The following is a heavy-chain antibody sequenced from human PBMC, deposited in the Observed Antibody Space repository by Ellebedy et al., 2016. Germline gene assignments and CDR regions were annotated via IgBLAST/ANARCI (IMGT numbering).Heavy chain of an antibody. V-gene: IGHV1-3*01. J-gene: IGHJ6*02. Sequence: ASVKVSCKASGYTFTSYAMHWVRQAPGQRLEWMGWINAGNGNTEYSQKFQGRVTITRDTSASTAYLELSSLRSDDTAVYYCARDQTIYYYYGMDVWGQGTTVTVSS. CDR3: ARDQTIYYYYGMDV. CDR2: INAGNGNT. D-gene: IGHD1-7*01. CDR1: GYTFTSYA.